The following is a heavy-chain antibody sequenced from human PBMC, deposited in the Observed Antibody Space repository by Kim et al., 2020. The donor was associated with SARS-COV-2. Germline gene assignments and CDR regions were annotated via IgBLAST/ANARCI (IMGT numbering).Heavy chain of an antibody. D-gene: IGHD3-10*01. J-gene: IGHJ4*02. CDR1: GFTFSSYG. Sequence: GGSLRLSCAASGFTFSSYGMHWVRQAPGKGLEWVAVIWYDGSNKYYADSVKGRFTISRDNSKNTLYLQTNSLRAEDTAVYYCASTGPHGFYYFDYWGQGTLVTVSS. CDR3: ASTGPHGFYYFDY. V-gene: IGHV3-33*01. CDR2: IWYDGSNK.